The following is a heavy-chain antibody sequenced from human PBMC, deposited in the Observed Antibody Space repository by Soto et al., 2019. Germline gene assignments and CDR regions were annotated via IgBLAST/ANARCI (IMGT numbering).Heavy chain of an antibody. J-gene: IGHJ5*02. Sequence: SETLSLTCTVSGGSISSGGYYWSWIRQHPGKGLEWIGYIYYSGSTYYNPSLKSRVTISVDTSKNQFSLKLSSVTAADTAVHYCAREKKATRRYNWFDPWGQGTLVTVSS. CDR1: GGSISSGGYY. CDR2: IYYSGST. V-gene: IGHV4-31*03. CDR3: AREKKATRRYNWFDP. D-gene: IGHD5-12*01.